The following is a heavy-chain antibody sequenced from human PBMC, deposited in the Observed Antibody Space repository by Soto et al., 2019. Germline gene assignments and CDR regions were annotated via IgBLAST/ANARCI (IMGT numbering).Heavy chain of an antibody. J-gene: IGHJ4*02. Sequence: QVHLVQSGAEVKKPGASVKVSCKSSGYTFTHYGVTWVRQAPGQGLEWMAWINAYNGHTDYAQKFQGRVTMSTDTSTSTAYMEVRNLRSDDTAVYFCARAIAGGYGHTTLDYWGRGTVVTVSS. CDR3: ARAIAGGYGHTTLDY. D-gene: IGHD5-18*01. CDR2: INAYNGHT. CDR1: GYTFTHYG. V-gene: IGHV1-18*01.